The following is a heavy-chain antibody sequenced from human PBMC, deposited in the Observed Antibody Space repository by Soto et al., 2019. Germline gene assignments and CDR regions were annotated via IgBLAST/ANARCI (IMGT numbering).Heavy chain of an antibody. CDR3: ARTGIVVVPAAMSVGYYYYGMDV. J-gene: IGHJ6*02. D-gene: IGHD2-2*01. CDR2: IYYSGST. Sequence: SETLSLTCTVSGGSISSSSYYWGWIRQPPGKGLEWIGSIYYSGSTYYNPSLKSRVTISVDTSKNQFSLKLSSVTAADTAVYYCARTGIVVVPAAMSVGYYYYGMDVWCQGTTVTVSS. CDR1: GGSISSSSYY. V-gene: IGHV4-39*01.